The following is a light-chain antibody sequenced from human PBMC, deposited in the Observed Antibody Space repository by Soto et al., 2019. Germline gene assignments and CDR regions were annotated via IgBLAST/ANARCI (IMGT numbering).Light chain of an antibody. J-gene: IGKJ2*01. CDR3: QQSYSTSLEYT. CDR1: QSISSY. Sequence: DIQMTQSPSSLSASVGDRVTITCRASQSISSYLNWYQQKPGKAPKLLIYAASSLQSGVPSRFSGSGSGTDFTLTISSLQPEDFATYYCQQSYSTSLEYTFGQGTKLEIK. CDR2: AAS. V-gene: IGKV1-39*01.